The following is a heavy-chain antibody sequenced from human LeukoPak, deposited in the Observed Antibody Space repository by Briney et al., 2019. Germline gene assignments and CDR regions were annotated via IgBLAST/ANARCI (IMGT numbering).Heavy chain of an antibody. CDR1: GGSISSGGYY. D-gene: IGHD6-13*01. J-gene: IGHJ4*02. V-gene: IGHV4-30-2*01. Sequence: PSQTLSLTCTVSGGSISSGGYYWSWIRQPPGKGLEWIGYIYHSGSTYYNPSLKSRVTISVDRSKNQFSLKLSSVTAADTAVYYCARAGAAAEFDYWGQGTLVTVSS. CDR3: ARAGAAAEFDY. CDR2: IYHSGST.